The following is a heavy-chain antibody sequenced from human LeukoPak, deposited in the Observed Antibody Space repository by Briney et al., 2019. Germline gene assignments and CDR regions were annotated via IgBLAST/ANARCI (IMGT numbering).Heavy chain of an antibody. J-gene: IGHJ4*02. V-gene: IGHV3-53*01. CDR1: GFTVSSNY. D-gene: IGHD3-22*01. Sequence: GGSLRLSCAASGFTVSSNYMSWVRQAPGKGLEWVSVIYSGGSTYYADSVKGRFTISRDNSKNTLYLQMNSLRAEDTAVYYCARVGYTDYYDSSGYDYWGQGTLVTVSS. CDR2: IYSGGST. CDR3: ARVGYTDYYDSSGYDY.